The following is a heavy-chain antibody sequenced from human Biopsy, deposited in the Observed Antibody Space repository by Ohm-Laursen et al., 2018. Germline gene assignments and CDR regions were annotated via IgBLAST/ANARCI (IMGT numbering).Heavy chain of an antibody. CDR3: ARRYCSSASCSPPFYSWFDP. D-gene: IGHD2-2*01. CDR2: IIPIFETI. CDR1: AGTFSSYA. Sequence: SVKVSCKASAGTFSSYAISWVRQAPGQGPEWMGGIIPIFETIDYAPKFQDRVTITADESTKTAYMELSSLKSEDTAVYYCARRYCSSASCSPPFYSWFDPWGQGTLVTVSS. V-gene: IGHV1-69*13. J-gene: IGHJ5*02.